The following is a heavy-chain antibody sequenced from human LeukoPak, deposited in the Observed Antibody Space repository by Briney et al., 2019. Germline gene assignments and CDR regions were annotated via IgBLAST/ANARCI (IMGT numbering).Heavy chain of an antibody. Sequence: SETLSLTCTVSGGSISSGGYYWSWIRQHPGKGLEWIGYIYYSGSTYYNPSLKSRVTISVDTSKNQFSLKLSSVTAADTAVYYCARHTGQLWYFDYWGQGTLVTVSS. CDR3: ARHTGQLWYFDY. D-gene: IGHD5-18*01. CDR2: IYYSGST. V-gene: IGHV4-31*03. CDR1: GGSISSGGYY. J-gene: IGHJ4*02.